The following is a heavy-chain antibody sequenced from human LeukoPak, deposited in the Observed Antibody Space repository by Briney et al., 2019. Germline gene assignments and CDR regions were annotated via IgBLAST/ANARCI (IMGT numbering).Heavy chain of an antibody. J-gene: IGHJ4*02. CDR3: TRCRSSSTRCYGGLDY. Sequence: PSETLSLTCTVSGGSISSGGYYWSWIRQHPGKGLEWIGYIYYSGSTYYNPSLKSRVTISVDTSKNQFSLNLSSVTAADTAVYYCTRCRSSSTRCYGGLDYWGQGTLVTVSS. CDR2: IYYSGST. D-gene: IGHD2-2*01. CDR1: GGSISSGGYY. V-gene: IGHV4-31*03.